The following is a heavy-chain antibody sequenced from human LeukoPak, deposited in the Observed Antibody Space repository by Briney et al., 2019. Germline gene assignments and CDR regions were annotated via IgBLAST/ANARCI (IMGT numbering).Heavy chain of an antibody. V-gene: IGHV3-23*01. J-gene: IGHJ3*02. Sequence: GGSLRLSCAASGFTFSSYAMSWVREAPGKGLEWVSGICGSGGSTYYADSVKGRFTISRDNSKNTLYLQMNSLRAEDRAVYYCAKDLRGVINDVFDIWGQGTMVTVSS. CDR1: GFTFSSYA. D-gene: IGHD3-10*01. CDR2: ICGSGGST. CDR3: AKDLRGVINDVFDI.